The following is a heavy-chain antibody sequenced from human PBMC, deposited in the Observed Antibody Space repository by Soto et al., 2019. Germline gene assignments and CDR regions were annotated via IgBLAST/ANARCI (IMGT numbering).Heavy chain of an antibody. Sequence: QVQLVQSGAEVKKPGSSVKVSCKASGGTFSSYAISWVRQAPGQGLEWMGGIIPIFGTANYAQKFQGRVTITADESTSTAYIELSILRSEDTAVYYCARTVYLALPGDSSHGMDVWSQGTTVTVSS. CDR2: IIPIFGTA. V-gene: IGHV1-69*01. D-gene: IGHD7-27*01. CDR1: GGTFSSYA. CDR3: ARTVYLALPGDSSHGMDV. J-gene: IGHJ6*02.